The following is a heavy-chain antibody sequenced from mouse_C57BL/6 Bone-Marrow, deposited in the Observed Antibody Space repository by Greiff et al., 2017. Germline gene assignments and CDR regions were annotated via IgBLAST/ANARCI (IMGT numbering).Heavy chain of an antibody. D-gene: IGHD2-13*01. V-gene: IGHV1-50*01. CDR2: IDPSDSYT. J-gene: IGHJ2*01. Sequence: VQLQQPGAELVKPGASVKLSCKASGYTFTSYWMQWVKQRPGQGLEWIGEIDPSDSYTNYNQKFKGKATLTVDTSSSTAYMQLSSLTSEDSAVYYGERGGVWTRLVFDYGGKGTILTVSS. CDR1: GYTFTSYW. CDR3: ERGGVWTRLVFDY.